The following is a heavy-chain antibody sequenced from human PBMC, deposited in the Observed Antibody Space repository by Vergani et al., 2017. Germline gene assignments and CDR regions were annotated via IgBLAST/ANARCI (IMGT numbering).Heavy chain of an antibody. CDR1: GSFFSYYY. Sequence: QVQVVQSGAEVKQSGASVMFSCTTSGSFFSYYYMYFLRPAAGQGLEWMGIINPSGGNTNYAPKFQGRVTMTRDTSTSTVYMELSSLRSEDTAIYYCARGEYGILTGYRYWGQGTLVTVSA. J-gene: IGHJ4*02. CDR2: INPSGGNT. CDR3: ARGEYGILTGYRY. D-gene: IGHD3-9*01. V-gene: IGHV1-46*03.